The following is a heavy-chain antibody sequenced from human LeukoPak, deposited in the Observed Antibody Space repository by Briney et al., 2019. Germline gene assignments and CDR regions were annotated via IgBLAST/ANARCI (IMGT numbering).Heavy chain of an antibody. CDR3: AREYCSGGSCPFGWYFDY. J-gene: IGHJ4*02. V-gene: IGHV1-69*13. CDR1: GGTFSSYA. CDR2: IIPIFGTA. Sequence: ASVKVSCKASGGTFSSYAISWVRQAPGQGLEWMGGIIPIFGTANYAQKFQGGVTITADESTSTAYMELSSLRSEDTAVYYCAREYCSGGSCPFGWYFDYWGQGTLVTVSS. D-gene: IGHD2-15*01.